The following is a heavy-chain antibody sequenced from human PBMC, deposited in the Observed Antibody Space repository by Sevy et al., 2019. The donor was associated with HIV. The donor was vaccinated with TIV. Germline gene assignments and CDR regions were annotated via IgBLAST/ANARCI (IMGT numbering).Heavy chain of an antibody. D-gene: IGHD3-10*01. V-gene: IGHV3-23*01. CDR1: GFTFSTYA. J-gene: IGHJ4*02. CDR3: AKGSRFNSGSYSGH. CDR2: VSGSGATT. Sequence: GGSLRLSCAASGFTFSTYAMSWVRQALGKGLEWVSSVSGSGATTYYADSVKGRFTMSRDNSKNTVHLQMNSLRAGDTAVYYCAKGSRFNSGSYSGHWGQGTLVTVSS.